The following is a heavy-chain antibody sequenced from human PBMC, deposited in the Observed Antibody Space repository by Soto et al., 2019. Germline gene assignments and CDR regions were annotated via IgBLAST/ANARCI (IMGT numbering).Heavy chain of an antibody. V-gene: IGHV1-69*13. J-gene: IGHJ4*02. CDR1: GGTFSSYA. Sequence: ASVKVSCKASGGTFSSYAISWVRQAPGQGLEWMGGIIPISGTANYAQKFQGRVTITADESTSTAYMELSSLRSEDTAVYYCARAWELNAPFDYWGQGTLVTVSS. CDR2: IIPISGTA. CDR3: ARAWELNAPFDY. D-gene: IGHD1-26*01.